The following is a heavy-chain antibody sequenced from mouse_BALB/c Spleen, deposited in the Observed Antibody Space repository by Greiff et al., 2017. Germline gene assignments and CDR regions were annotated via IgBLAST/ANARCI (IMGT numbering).Heavy chain of an antibody. CDR2: ISSGGSYT. J-gene: IGHJ2*01. CDR1: GFTFSSYA. Sequence: EVHLVESGGGLVKPGGSLKLSCAASGFTFSSYAMSWVRQSPEKRLEWVAEISSGGSYTYYPDTVTGRFTISSDNAKNTLYLEMSSLRSEDTAMYYCARYYDYAFDYWGQGTTLTVSS. CDR3: ARYYDYAFDY. V-gene: IGHV5-9-4*01. D-gene: IGHD2-4*01.